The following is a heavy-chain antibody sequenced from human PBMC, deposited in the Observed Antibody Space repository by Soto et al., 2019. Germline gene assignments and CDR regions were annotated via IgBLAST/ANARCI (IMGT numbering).Heavy chain of an antibody. CDR1: GCTISSCA. D-gene: IGHD1-26*01. Sequence: GSLRRSGAASGCTISSCAMSWVRQAPGKGLEWVSAISGSGGSTYYADSVKGRFTISRDNSKNTLYLQMNSLRAEDTDVYYCAKSIGSYWTGGFDYWGQGTLVTVSS. CDR3: AKSIGSYWTGGFDY. V-gene: IGHV3-23*01. J-gene: IGHJ4*02. CDR2: ISGSGGST.